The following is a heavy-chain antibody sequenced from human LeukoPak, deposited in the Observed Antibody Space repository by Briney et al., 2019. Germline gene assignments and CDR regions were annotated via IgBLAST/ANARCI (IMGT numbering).Heavy chain of an antibody. CDR1: GFTFSNYW. J-gene: IGHJ4*02. Sequence: GGSLRLSCAASGFTFSNYWMSWVRQAPGRGLEWVSSIITVSTTYFQYADSVKGRFTISRDNAKNSLYLQMDSLRAEDTAVYYCARDFDRAGVYHHFDFWGQGTLVTVSS. V-gene: IGHV3-21*01. CDR2: IITVSTTYF. D-gene: IGHD3-9*01. CDR3: ARDFDRAGVYHHFDF.